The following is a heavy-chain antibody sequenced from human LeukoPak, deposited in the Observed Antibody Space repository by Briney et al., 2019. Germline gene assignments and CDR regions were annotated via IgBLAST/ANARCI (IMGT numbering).Heavy chain of an antibody. Sequence: GESLKISCQGSGCSFSSYWIAWVRQMPGKGLEWMGIIYPGDSDTRYSPSFQGQVTISVDKSITTAYLQWSSLKASDTAIYYCARQGFFDWLFDAFDIWGQGTMVTVSS. D-gene: IGHD3-9*01. CDR1: GCSFSSYW. CDR2: IYPGDSDT. CDR3: ARQGFFDWLFDAFDI. J-gene: IGHJ3*02. V-gene: IGHV5-51*01.